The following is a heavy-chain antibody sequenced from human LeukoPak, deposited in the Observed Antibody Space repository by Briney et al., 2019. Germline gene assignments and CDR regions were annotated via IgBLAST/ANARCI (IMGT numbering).Heavy chain of an antibody. Sequence: GGSLRLSCAASGFTFSDYAMAWVRQAPGKGLQWVSDITGSGTRTDYEDCVRGRFIISRDNSKNELYLKMNSLRVEDTAIYFCAKDRYCSGGLCYADAFDVWGQGIMVTVSS. J-gene: IGHJ3*01. V-gene: IGHV3-23*01. CDR3: AKDRYCSGGLCYADAFDV. CDR1: GFTFSDYA. D-gene: IGHD6-19*01. CDR2: ITGSGTRT.